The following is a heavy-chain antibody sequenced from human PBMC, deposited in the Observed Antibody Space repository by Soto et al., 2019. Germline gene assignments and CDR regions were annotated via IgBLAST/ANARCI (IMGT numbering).Heavy chain of an antibody. CDR2: ISSSSSYI. CDR3: ARERGTGTTRY. J-gene: IGHJ4*02. V-gene: IGHV3-21*01. Sequence: GGSLRLSCAASGFTFSGYNMNWVRQAPGKGLEWVSSISSSSSYIYHADSVKGRFTISRDNAKNSLYLQMNSLRAEDTAVYYCARERGTGTTRYWGQGTLVTVSS. CDR1: GFTFSGYN. D-gene: IGHD1-7*01.